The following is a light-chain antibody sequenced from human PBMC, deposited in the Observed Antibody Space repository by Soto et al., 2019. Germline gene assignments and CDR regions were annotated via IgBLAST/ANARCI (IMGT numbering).Light chain of an antibody. V-gene: IGLV2-8*01. CDR3: SSFAGNNNLV. Sequence: SALTQPPSASGSPGQSVTISCTGTSSDVGVYNYVSWYQQHPGKAPKLMIYEVNKRPSGVPDRFSGSKSGNTASLTVSGLQAEDEADYYCSSFAGNNNLVFGGGTKLTVL. CDR2: EVN. J-gene: IGLJ2*01. CDR1: SSDVGVYNY.